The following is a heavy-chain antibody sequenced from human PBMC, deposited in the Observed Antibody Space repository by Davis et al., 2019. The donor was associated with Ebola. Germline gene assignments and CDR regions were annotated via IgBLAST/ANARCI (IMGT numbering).Heavy chain of an antibody. V-gene: IGHV3-23*01. Sequence: GESLKISCADSVITFSSYAMTWVRQAPGKGLEWVSAISGSGGTTYYAGSVKGRFTVSRDNSKKTLYLQMNSLRAEDTAVYYCARDQGRWELLGGFDYWGQGTLVTVSS. CDR2: ISGSGGTT. CDR1: VITFSSYA. CDR3: ARDQGRWELLGGFDY. J-gene: IGHJ4*02. D-gene: IGHD1-26*01.